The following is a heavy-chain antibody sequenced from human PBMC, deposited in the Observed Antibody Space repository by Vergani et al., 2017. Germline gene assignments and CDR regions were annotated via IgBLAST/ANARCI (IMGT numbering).Heavy chain of an antibody. V-gene: IGHV1-18*01. CDR2: ISAYNGNT. Sequence: QVQLVQSGAEVKKTGASVKVSCKASGYTFTSYGISWVRQAPGQGLEWMGWISAYNGNTNYAQKLQGRVTMTTDTSTSTAYMELRSLRSDDTAVYYCARLRTLLKTGAGYYYGMDVWGQGTTVTVSS. CDR1: GYTFTSYG. J-gene: IGHJ6*02. CDR3: ARLRTLLKTGAGYYYGMDV. D-gene: IGHD3-16*01.